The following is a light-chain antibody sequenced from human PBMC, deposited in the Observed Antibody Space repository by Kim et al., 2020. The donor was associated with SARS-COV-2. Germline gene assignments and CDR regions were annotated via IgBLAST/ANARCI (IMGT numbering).Light chain of an antibody. V-gene: IGLV3-21*04. J-gene: IGLJ3*02. CDR2: YDS. Sequence: PGKTDRSTGGRNNTGTKSANWDQQKPGQAPVLGIYYDSDRPSGIPERFSGSNSGNTATLTISRVEAGDEADYYCQVWDSSSDHPMCGGGTQLTVL. CDR1: NTGTKS. CDR3: QVWDSSSDHPM.